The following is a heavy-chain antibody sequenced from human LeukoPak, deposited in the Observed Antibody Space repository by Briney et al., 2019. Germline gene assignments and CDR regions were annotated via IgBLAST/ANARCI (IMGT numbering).Heavy chain of an antibody. Sequence: GESLKISCKASGDIFTNSWIGWVRQMSGKGLEWMGRIDPSDSYTNYSPSFQGHVTISADKSISTAYLQWSSLKASDTAMYYCAAEGYSYGLSYWGQGTLVTVSS. V-gene: IGHV5-10-1*01. CDR2: IDPSDSYT. D-gene: IGHD5-18*01. CDR3: AAEGYSYGLSY. CDR1: GDIFTNSW. J-gene: IGHJ4*02.